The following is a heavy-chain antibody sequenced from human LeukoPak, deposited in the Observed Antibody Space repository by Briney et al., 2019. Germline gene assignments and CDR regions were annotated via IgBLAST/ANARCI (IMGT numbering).Heavy chain of an antibody. CDR2: INHSGST. Sequence: SETLSLTCAVYGGSFSGHYWSWIRQPPGKGLEWIGEINHSGSTNYNPSLKSRVTISVDTSKNQFSLKLSSVTAADTAVYYCASGGAEYAFDIWGQGTLVTVSS. V-gene: IGHV4-34*01. CDR1: GGSFSGHY. D-gene: IGHD1-26*01. J-gene: IGHJ3*02. CDR3: ASGGAEYAFDI.